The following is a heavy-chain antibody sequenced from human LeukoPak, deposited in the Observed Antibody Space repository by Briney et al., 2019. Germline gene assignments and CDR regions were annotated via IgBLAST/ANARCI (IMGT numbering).Heavy chain of an antibody. Sequence: HPGGSLRLSCAASGFTFSSYEMNWVRQAPGQGLEWVAYISSTGNTVHYAGSVKGRFTIPRDNAKNSLYLQMNRLRAEDTAVYYCTKETPQMDVWGKGTTVIVSS. CDR2: ISSTGNTV. J-gene: IGHJ6*04. V-gene: IGHV3-48*03. D-gene: IGHD2-15*01. CDR3: TKETPQMDV. CDR1: GFTFSSYE.